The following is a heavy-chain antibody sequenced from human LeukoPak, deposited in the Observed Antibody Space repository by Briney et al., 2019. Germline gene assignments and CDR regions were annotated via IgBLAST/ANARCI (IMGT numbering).Heavy chain of an antibody. Sequence: SETLSLTCTVSGGSIITYYWSWIRQPAGKGLEWIGRIYSSGRTNYHPSLESRVTMSVDTSKNQFSLNLTSVTAADTAVYYCARGGGILTGYYPYNWFDPWGQGTLVTVSS. CDR2: IYSSGRT. V-gene: IGHV4-4*07. CDR3: ARGGGILTGYYPYNWFDP. J-gene: IGHJ5*02. CDR1: GGSIITYY. D-gene: IGHD3-9*01.